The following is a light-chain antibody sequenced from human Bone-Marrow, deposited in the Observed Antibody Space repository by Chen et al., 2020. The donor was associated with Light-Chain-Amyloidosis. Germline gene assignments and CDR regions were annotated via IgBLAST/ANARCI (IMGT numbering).Light chain of an antibody. CDR3: QVWDRSSDRPV. CDR1: NIGSTS. CDR2: DDS. Sequence: SYVLTQPSSASVAPGQPATIACGGNNIGSTSVHWYQQTPGQAPLLVVDDDSDRPSGIPERLSGSNSGNTATLTISRGEAGDEADYYCQVWDRSSDRPVFGGGTKLTVL. J-gene: IGLJ3*02. V-gene: IGLV3-21*02.